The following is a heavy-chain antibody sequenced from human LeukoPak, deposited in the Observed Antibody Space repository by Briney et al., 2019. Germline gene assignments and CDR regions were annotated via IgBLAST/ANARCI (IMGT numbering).Heavy chain of an antibody. CDR3: ARGVVITSYYYYYGMDV. J-gene: IGHJ6*02. D-gene: IGHD3-22*01. Sequence: GGSLRLSCAASGFTFSSYGMHWVRQAPGKGLEWVAFIRYDGSNKYYADSVKGRFTISRDNSKNTLYLQMNSLRAEDTAVYYCARGVVITSYYYYYGMDVWGQGTTVTVSS. CDR2: IRYDGSNK. V-gene: IGHV3-30*02. CDR1: GFTFSSYG.